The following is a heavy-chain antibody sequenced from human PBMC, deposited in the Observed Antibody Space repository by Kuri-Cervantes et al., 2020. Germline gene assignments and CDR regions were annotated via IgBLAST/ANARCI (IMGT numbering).Heavy chain of an antibody. J-gene: IGHJ6*03. CDR1: GYTFTSYV. Sequence: ASVKDSCKASGYTFTSYVMHWVRQAPGQRVQWMGWSNAGNGNPKYSQKFQGRVTITRDTSASTAYMELISLRSEDTAVYYCAREGQLTTSYDYYYMDDWGKGTTVTVSS. CDR2: SNAGNGNP. D-gene: IGHD3-22*01. V-gene: IGHV1-3*01. CDR3: AREGQLTTSYDYYYMDD.